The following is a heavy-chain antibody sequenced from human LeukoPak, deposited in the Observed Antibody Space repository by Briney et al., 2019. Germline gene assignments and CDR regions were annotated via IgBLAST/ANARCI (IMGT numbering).Heavy chain of an antibody. Sequence: ASVKVSCKASGYTFTSYYMHWVRQAPGQGLEWMGIINPSGGSTSYAQKFQGRVTMTRDTSTSTVYMELSSLRSEDTAAYYCARGDYGWGKRWYFDLWGRGTLVTVSS. CDR2: INPSGGST. J-gene: IGHJ2*01. CDR3: ARGDYGWGKRWYFDL. CDR1: GYTFTSYY. V-gene: IGHV1-46*01. D-gene: IGHD3-10*01.